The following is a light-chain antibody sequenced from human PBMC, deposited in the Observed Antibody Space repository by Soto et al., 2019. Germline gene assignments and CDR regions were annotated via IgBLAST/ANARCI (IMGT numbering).Light chain of an antibody. Sequence: DIVMTQSPLSLPVTPGEPASISCRSSQSLLHSNGYNYLDWYLQKPGQSPQLLIYLGSNRASGVPDRFSGSGSGTDFTLKISRVEAEDVGVYYCMQALQTPWTVGLGTQVESK. J-gene: IGKJ1*01. V-gene: IGKV2-28*01. CDR2: LGS. CDR1: QSLLHSNGYNY. CDR3: MQALQTPWT.